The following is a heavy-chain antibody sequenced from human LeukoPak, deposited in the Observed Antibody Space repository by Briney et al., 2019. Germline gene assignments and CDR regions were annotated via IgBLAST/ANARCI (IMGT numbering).Heavy chain of an antibody. CDR1: GYTLTACG. V-gene: IGHV1-18*01. CDR3: ASPRRWYGSAFMDV. CDR2: IGPHSGNT. Sequence: AAVKDSCKATGYTLTACGIIWVRQAPGQGLEWMGWIGPHSGNTKYAQKFQGRVTMTRDTSTSTVYMELSSLRSEDTAVYYCASPRRWYGSAFMDVWGQGTTVTVSS. J-gene: IGHJ6*02. D-gene: IGHD3-10*01.